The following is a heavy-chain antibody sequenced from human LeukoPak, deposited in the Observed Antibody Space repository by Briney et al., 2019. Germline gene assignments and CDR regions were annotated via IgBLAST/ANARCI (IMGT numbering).Heavy chain of an antibody. CDR1: GFTVSSNE. CDR2: ISGGST. J-gene: IGHJ4*02. D-gene: IGHD6-19*01. V-gene: IGHV3-38-3*01. CDR3: AKPIAVAGGIDY. Sequence: PGGSLRLSCAASGFTVSSNEMSWVRQAPGKGLEWVSSISGGSTYYTDSRKGRFTISRDNSKNTLYLQMNSLRAEDTAVYYCAKPIAVAGGIDYWGQGTLVTVSS.